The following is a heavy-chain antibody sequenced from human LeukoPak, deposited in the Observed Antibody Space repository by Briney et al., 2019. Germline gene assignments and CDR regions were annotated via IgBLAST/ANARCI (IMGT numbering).Heavy chain of an antibody. CDR3: WVPGLNGQQNDC. CDR2: ISNDGSKN. D-gene: IGHD2-8*01. V-gene: IGHV3-30*19. J-gene: IGHJ4*02. CDR1: GFSFNSFA. Sequence: PGGSLRLSCAASGFSFNSFAMHWVRQAPGKGLEWVAVISNDGSKNFLIESVKGRFTIARDNSKNTMYLQMNRLRVEDTAVYYCWVPGLNGQQNDCWGQGTLVSVSS.